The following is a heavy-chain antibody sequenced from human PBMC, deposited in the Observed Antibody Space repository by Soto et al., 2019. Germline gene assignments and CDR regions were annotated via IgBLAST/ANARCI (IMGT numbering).Heavy chain of an antibody. CDR3: ARGRATAISFVFDY. CDR1: AFTVSSNY. Sequence: GGSLRLSCAASAFTVSSNYMTWVRQAPGKGLEWVAVIYTSGNTDYADSVKGRFTISRDNSKNAVSLQMNSLRTEDTAVYYCARGRATAISFVFDYWGQGTLVTVSS. CDR2: IYTSGNT. D-gene: IGHD5-18*01. J-gene: IGHJ4*02. V-gene: IGHV3-66*01.